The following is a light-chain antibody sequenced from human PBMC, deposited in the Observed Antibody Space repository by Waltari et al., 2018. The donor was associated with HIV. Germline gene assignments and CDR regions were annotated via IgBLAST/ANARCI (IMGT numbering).Light chain of an antibody. CDR1: SLRGHY. J-gene: IGLJ2*01. Sequence: SSELTQDPAVSVALGQTVRITCQGDSLRGHYASWYQQKPGQAPVLLSYGRNSRPSGIPDRFSGSSSGITASLTITGAQAEDEADYYCDSRDSSVHHLIFGGGTKLTV. CDR3: DSRDSSVHHLI. CDR2: GRN. V-gene: IGLV3-19*01.